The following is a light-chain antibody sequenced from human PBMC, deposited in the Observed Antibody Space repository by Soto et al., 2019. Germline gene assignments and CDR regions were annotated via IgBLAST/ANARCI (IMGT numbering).Light chain of an antibody. V-gene: IGLV1-40*01. Sequence: QSVLTQPPSVSGVPGQRVTISCTGNNSNLGAGYDVHWYQQLPGAAPKLVVFGNRNRPSGVPERFSGSKSGTSATLGITGLQTGDEADYSCGTWDSSLSAVVFGGGTKVTVL. CDR3: GTWDSSLSAVV. CDR1: NSNLGAGYD. J-gene: IGLJ2*01. CDR2: GNR.